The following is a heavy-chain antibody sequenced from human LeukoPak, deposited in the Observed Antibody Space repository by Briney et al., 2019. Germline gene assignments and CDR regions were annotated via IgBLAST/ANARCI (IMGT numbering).Heavy chain of an antibody. CDR1: GFTFDDYA. CDR2: ISWNSGSI. J-gene: IGHJ4*02. Sequence: GGSLRLSCAASGFTFDDYAMHWVRQAPGKGLEWVSGISWNSGSIGYADSVKGRFTISRDNAKNSLYLQTNSLRAEDTALYYCAKGYGSGSYWDYWGQGTLVTVSS. V-gene: IGHV3-9*01. D-gene: IGHD3-10*01. CDR3: AKGYGSGSYWDY.